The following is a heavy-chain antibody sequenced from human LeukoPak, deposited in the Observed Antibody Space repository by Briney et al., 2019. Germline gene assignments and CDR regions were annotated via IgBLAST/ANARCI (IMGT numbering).Heavy chain of an antibody. CDR1: GFTFSSYA. D-gene: IGHD2-8*01. Sequence: GGSLRLSCAASGFTFSSYAMSWVRQAPGRGLEWVSAISGSGGSTYYADSVKGRFTISRDNSKNTLYLQMNSLRAEDTAVYYCARGHCTNGVCFDYWGQGTLVTVSS. CDR2: ISGSGGST. V-gene: IGHV3-23*01. CDR3: ARGHCTNGVCFDY. J-gene: IGHJ4*02.